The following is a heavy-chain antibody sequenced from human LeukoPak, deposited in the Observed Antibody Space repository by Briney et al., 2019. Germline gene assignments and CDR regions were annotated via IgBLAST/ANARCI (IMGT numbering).Heavy chain of an antibody. CDR1: GFTFSSYW. CDR3: ARDRGFLVFDY. Sequence: GGSLRLSCAASGFTFSSYWMSWVRQAPGKGLGWVANIKEDGSEKYYVDSVKGRFTISRDNAKNTLYLQMNSLRAEDTAVYYCARDRGFLVFDYWGQGTLVTVSS. D-gene: IGHD3-10*01. V-gene: IGHV3-7*01. CDR2: IKEDGSEK. J-gene: IGHJ4*02.